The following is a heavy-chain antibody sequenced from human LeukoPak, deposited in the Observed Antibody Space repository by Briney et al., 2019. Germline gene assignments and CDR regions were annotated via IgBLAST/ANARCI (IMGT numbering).Heavy chain of an antibody. V-gene: IGHV1-8*01. CDR2: VSPTSGKT. D-gene: IGHD3-10*01. J-gene: IGHJ2*01. Sequence: ASVKVSCKASGYTFTNYDFNWVRQATGQGLEWLGWVSPTSGKTEYAPKFQGRVTITRDASLSTVYLDLNSLTSEDTAAYYCARGRVVWFGAGWYYDLWGPGTLATVSS. CDR1: GYTFTNYD. CDR3: ARGRVVWFGAGWYYDL.